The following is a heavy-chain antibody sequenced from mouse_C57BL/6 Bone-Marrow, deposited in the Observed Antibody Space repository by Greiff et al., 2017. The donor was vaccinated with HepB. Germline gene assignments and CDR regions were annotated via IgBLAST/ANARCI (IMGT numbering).Heavy chain of an antibody. J-gene: IGHJ4*01. Sequence: EVQLQQSGPELVKPGDSVKISCKASGYSFTGYFMNWVMQSHGKSLEWIGRINPYNGDTFYNQKFKGKATLTVDKSSSTAHMQLSSLTSEDSAVYYCARGGFRGYAMDYWGQGTSVTVSS. CDR1: GYSFTGYF. CDR2: INPYNGDT. V-gene: IGHV1-20*01. CDR3: ARGGFRGYAMDY.